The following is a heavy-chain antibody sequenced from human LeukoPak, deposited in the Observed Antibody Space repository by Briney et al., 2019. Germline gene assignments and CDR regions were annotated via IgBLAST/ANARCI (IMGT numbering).Heavy chain of an antibody. J-gene: IGHJ4*02. CDR1: GFAFGSYG. V-gene: IGHV3-33*08. Sequence: PGGSLRLSCAASGFAFGSYGMHWVRQAPGKGLEWVAANADSVKGRFTISRDNSKSTLYLQMNSLRVEDTAVYYCAREVTDWGQGTLVSVSS. D-gene: IGHD2-21*02. CDR3: AREVTD.